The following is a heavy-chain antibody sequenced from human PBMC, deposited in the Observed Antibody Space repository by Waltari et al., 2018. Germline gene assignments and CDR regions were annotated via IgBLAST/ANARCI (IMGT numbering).Heavy chain of an antibody. J-gene: IGHJ4*02. CDR3: ARAVGWHSFPSGEDY. Sequence: QVQLQESGPGLVKPSQTLSLTCTVSGGSISSGDYYWSWIRKPPGKGLEWIGYIYYSGSTYYNPSLKSRVTISVDTSKNQFSLKLSSVTAADTAVYYCARAVGWHSFPSGEDYWGQGTLVTVSS. CDR2: IYYSGST. D-gene: IGHD2-15*01. CDR1: GGSISSGDYY. V-gene: IGHV4-30-4*08.